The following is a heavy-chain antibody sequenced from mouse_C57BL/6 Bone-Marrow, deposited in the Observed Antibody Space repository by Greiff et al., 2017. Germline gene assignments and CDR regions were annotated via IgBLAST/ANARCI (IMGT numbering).Heavy chain of an antibody. Sequence: VQLQESGAELARPGASVKMSCKASGYTFTSYTMHWVKQRPGQGLEWIGYINPSSGYTKYNQKFKDKATLTADKSSSTAYMQLSSLTSEDSAVYYCARWDREAMDYWGQGTSVTVSS. CDR3: ARWDREAMDY. CDR2: INPSSGYT. V-gene: IGHV1-4*01. D-gene: IGHD3-3*01. CDR1: GYTFTSYT. J-gene: IGHJ4*01.